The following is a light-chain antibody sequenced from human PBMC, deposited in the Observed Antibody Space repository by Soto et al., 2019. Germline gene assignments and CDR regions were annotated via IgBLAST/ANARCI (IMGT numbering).Light chain of an antibody. Sequence: SYELTQPPSVSVSPGQTASITCSGDRLGDKYACWYQQKPGQSPVLVIYQNSKRPSGIPERFSGSNSGNTATLTISGTQAMDEADYYLQAWDSRTVVFDGRTKFTVL. CDR3: QAWDSRTVV. CDR2: QNS. V-gene: IGLV3-1*01. CDR1: RLGDKY. J-gene: IGLJ2*01.